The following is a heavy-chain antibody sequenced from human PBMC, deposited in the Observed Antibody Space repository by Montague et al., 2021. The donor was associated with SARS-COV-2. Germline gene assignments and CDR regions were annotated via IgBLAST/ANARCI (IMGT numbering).Heavy chain of an antibody. D-gene: IGHD1-26*01. CDR3: ARERWAVGVSFDY. Sequence: CAISGDSVSSNSATWHWLTQSPSTHVEWLGRTYYRSRWSNDYAVSVRSRIIINPDTSTNQFSLQLSSVTPEDTAVYFCARERWAVGVSFDYWGQGTLVTVSS. CDR1: GDSVSSNSAT. CDR2: TYYRSRWSN. J-gene: IGHJ4*02. V-gene: IGHV6-1*01.